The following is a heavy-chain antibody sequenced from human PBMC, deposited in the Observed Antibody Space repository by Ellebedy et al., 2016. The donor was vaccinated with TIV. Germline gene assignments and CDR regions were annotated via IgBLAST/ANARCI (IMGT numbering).Heavy chain of an antibody. CDR2: IFYSGST. CDR3: ARRKITVFGETDAFDI. V-gene: IGHV4-59*01. J-gene: IGHJ3*02. CDR1: GGSMKNYY. D-gene: IGHD3-3*01. Sequence: MPSETLSLTCTVSGGSMKNYYWTWSRQPPGKGLEWLGQIFYSGSTNYNPSLKSRVTISGDTSKNQFSLRLSSVTAADTAEYYCARRKITVFGETDAFDIWGQGTVVTVSS.